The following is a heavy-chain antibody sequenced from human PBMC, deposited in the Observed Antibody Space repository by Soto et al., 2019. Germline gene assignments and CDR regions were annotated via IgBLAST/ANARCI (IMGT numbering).Heavy chain of an antibody. V-gene: IGHV3-11*01. CDR1: GFTFSDYY. CDR2: ISSSGSTI. D-gene: IGHD2-2*01. Sequence: PGGSLRLSCAASGFTFSDYYMSWIRQAPGKGLEWVSYISSSGSTIYYADSVKGRFTISRDNAKNSLYLQMNSLRAEDTAVYYCARDCSSTSCPNYYMDVWGKGTTVTVSS. CDR3: ARDCSSTSCPNYYMDV. J-gene: IGHJ6*03.